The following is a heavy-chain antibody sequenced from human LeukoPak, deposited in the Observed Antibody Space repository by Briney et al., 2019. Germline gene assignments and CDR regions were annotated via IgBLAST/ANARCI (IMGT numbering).Heavy chain of an antibody. J-gene: IGHJ4*02. D-gene: IGHD6-19*01. CDR2: ISGRGDRI. CDR1: GFTFSTYA. Sequence: GGSLRLSCAASGFTFSTYAMNWVRQAPGKGLEWVSGISGRGDRIYYADSVKGRFTISRDNSKNTLYLQMDSLRDGDTAVYYCAKDPYSTGLFQGYYFDYWGQGTLVTVSS. CDR3: AKDPYSTGLFQGYYFDY. V-gene: IGHV3-23*01.